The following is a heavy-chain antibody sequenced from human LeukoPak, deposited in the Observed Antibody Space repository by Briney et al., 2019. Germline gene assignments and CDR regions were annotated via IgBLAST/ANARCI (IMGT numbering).Heavy chain of an antibody. D-gene: IGHD3-10*01. CDR1: GGSISSSSYY. J-gene: IGHJ4*02. V-gene: IGHV4-39*07. CDR3: ARAGGSGSYDY. CDR2: IYYSGST. Sequence: SETLSLTCTVSGGSISSSSYYWGWIRQPPGKGLEWIGSIYYSGSTYYNPSLKSRVTISVDTSKNQFSLKLSSVTAADTAVYYCARAGGSGSYDYWGQGTLVTVSS.